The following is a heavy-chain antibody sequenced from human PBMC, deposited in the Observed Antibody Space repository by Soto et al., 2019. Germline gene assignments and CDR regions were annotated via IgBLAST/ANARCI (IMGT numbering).Heavy chain of an antibody. CDR1: GGTFSSYA. CDR2: IIPIFGTA. V-gene: IGHV1-69*01. CDR3: ASLRGPPGYYYYGMDV. J-gene: IGHJ6*02. Sequence: QVQLVQSGAEVKKPGSSVKVSCKASGGTFSSYAISWVRQAPGQGLEWMGGIIPIFGTANYAQKFQGRVTITADEYTSTAYMELSSLRSEDTAVYYCASLRGPPGYYYYGMDVWGQGTTVTVSS.